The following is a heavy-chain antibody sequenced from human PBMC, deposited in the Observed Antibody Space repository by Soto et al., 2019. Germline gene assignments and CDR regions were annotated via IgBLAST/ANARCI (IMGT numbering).Heavy chain of an antibody. V-gene: IGHV4-59*11. CDR3: ARAWYYYDRSGFYHAFDI. J-gene: IGHJ3*02. D-gene: IGHD3-22*01. CDR2: IFHSGST. Sequence: QVQLQESGPGLVKPSETLSLTCTVSGGSISRLYWSWIRQPPGEGLEWIGYIFHSGSTNFNPSLMSRVTISIDTSKNQFSLKLTSVTAADTAVYYCARAWYYYDRSGFYHAFDIWGQGTMVTVS. CDR1: GGSISRLY.